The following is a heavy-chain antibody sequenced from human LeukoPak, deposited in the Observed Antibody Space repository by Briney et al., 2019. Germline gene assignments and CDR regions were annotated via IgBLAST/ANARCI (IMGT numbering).Heavy chain of an antibody. Sequence: PSETLSLTCAVSGGSFSGYYWSWIRQPPGKGLEWIGEINHSGSTNYNPSLKSRVTISVDTSKNQFSLKLSSVTAADTAVYYCARWRGCSSTSCYTYYYYYYGMDVWGQGTTVTVSS. CDR2: INHSGST. CDR1: GGSFSGYY. CDR3: ARWRGCSSTSCYTYYYYYYGMDV. J-gene: IGHJ6*02. V-gene: IGHV4-34*01. D-gene: IGHD2-2*02.